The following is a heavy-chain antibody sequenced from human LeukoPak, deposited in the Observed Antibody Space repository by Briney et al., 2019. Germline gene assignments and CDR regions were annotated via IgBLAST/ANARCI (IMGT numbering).Heavy chain of an antibody. D-gene: IGHD6-19*01. CDR3: ARYNSKYSSGWYGPGAIDY. CDR1: SASITSSPYF. J-gene: IGHJ4*02. V-gene: IGHV4-39*01. CDR2: ISYSGTT. Sequence: PSETLSLTCTVSSASITSSPYFWGWIRQSPGKGLEWIGSISYSGTTYYNPSLKSRVTISVDTSKNQFSLKLSSVTAADTAVYYCARYNSKYSSGWYGPGAIDYWGQGTLVTVSS.